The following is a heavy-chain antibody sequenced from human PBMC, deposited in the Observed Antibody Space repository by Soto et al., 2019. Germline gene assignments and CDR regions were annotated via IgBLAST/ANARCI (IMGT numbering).Heavy chain of an antibody. CDR2: IYSGGST. V-gene: IGHV3-53*02. CDR3: ARDVAAPDAFDI. CDR1: GFTVSSNY. Sequence: EVQLVETGGGLIQPGGSLRLSCAASGFTVSSNYMSWVRQAPGKGLEWVSVIYSGGSTYYADSVKGRFTISRDNSKNTLYLQMNSLRAEYTAVYYCARDVAAPDAFDIWGQGTMVTVSS. J-gene: IGHJ3*02. D-gene: IGHD6-13*01.